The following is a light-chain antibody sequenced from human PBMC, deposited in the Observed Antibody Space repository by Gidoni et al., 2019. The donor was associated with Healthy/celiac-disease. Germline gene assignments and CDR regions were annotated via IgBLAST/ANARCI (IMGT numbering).Light chain of an antibody. Sequence: QSALTQPASVSGSPGQSITISCTVTSSDVGGYNYVSWYQQHPGKAPKLMIYEVSNRPSGVSNRFSGSKSGNTASLTISGLQAEDEADYYCSSYTSSSTLLFGGGTKLTVL. J-gene: IGLJ2*01. V-gene: IGLV2-14*01. CDR2: EVS. CDR3: SSYTSSSTLL. CDR1: SSDVGGYNY.